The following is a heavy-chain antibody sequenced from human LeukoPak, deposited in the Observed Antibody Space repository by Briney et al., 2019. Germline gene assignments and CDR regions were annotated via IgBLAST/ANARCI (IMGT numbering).Heavy chain of an antibody. Sequence: ASVKVSCKASGYTFTSYGITWVRQAPGQGLEWMGWISAYNGNTNYAQKLQGRVTMTTDTSTSTAYMELRRLRSDDTAMYYCARGLSYGSIDYWGQGTLVTVSS. CDR1: GYTFTSYG. CDR3: ARGLSYGSIDY. V-gene: IGHV1-18*01. J-gene: IGHJ4*02. D-gene: IGHD5-18*01. CDR2: ISAYNGNT.